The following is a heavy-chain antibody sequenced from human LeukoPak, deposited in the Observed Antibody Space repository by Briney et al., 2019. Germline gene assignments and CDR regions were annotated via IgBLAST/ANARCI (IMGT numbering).Heavy chain of an antibody. CDR2: IFTSGST. V-gene: IGHV4-61*02. Sequence: PSETLSLTCTVSGGSISSGSYYWSWIRQPAGKGLEWIGRIFTSGSTNYNPSLKSRVTISVDTSKKKIFLKLSSVTAADTAVYYCARGRYGTVSRGWFDPWGQGTLVTVSS. CDR3: ARGRYGTVSRGWFDP. J-gene: IGHJ5*02. D-gene: IGHD1-1*01. CDR1: GGSISSGSYY.